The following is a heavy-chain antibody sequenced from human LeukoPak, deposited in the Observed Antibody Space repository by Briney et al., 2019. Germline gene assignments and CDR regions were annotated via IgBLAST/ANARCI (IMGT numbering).Heavy chain of an antibody. CDR1: GFTFSSYW. CDR2: ISSSGSTI. V-gene: IGHV3-48*04. J-gene: IGHJ3*02. D-gene: IGHD5-18*01. CDR3: ARVNGYSYGQPDDAFDI. Sequence: GGSLRLSCAASGFTFSSYWMHWVRQAPGKGLEWVSYISSSGSTIYYADSVKGRFTISRDNAKNSLYLQMNSLRAEDTAVYYCARVNGYSYGQPDDAFDIWGQGTMVTVSS.